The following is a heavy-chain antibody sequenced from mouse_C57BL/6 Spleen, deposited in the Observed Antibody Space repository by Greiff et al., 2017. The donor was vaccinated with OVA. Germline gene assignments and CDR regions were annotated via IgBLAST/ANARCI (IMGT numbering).Heavy chain of an antibody. Sequence: EVQGVESGGGLVKPGGSLKLSCAASGFTFSSYAMSWVRQTPEKRLEWVATISDGGSYTYYPDNVKGRFTISRDNAKNNLYLQMSHLKSEDTAMYYCARDFITTVVGGYFDVWGTGTTVTVSS. CDR3: ARDFITTVVGGYFDV. V-gene: IGHV5-4*01. CDR1: GFTFSSYA. J-gene: IGHJ1*03. D-gene: IGHD1-1*01. CDR2: ISDGGSYT.